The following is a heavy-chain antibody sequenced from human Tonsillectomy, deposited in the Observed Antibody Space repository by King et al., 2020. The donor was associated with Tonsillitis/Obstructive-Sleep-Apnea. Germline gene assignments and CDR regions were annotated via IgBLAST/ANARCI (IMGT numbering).Heavy chain of an antibody. CDR2: LYYSGST. CDR1: GGSVSSGSYY. D-gene: IGHD3-10*01. CDR3: AGAPLGFRELWFDP. Sequence: VQLQESGPGLVKPSETLSLTCTVSGGSVSSGSYYWSWILQPPGKGLEWIGYLYYSGSTTYNPSLKSRGTISVDTSKNQSSLKLSSVTAADTAVYYCAGAPLGFRELWFDPWGQGTLVTVSS. J-gene: IGHJ5*02. V-gene: IGHV4-61*01.